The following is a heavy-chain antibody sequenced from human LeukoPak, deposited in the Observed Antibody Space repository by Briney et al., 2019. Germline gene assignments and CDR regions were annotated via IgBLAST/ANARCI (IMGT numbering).Heavy chain of an antibody. D-gene: IGHD3-3*01. CDR2: INHSGST. CDR1: GGSFSGYY. CDR3: ARVSRDFWSGYYTSYFDY. J-gene: IGHJ4*02. V-gene: IGHV4-34*01. Sequence: SETLSLTCAVYGGSFSGYYWSWIRQPPGKGLEWGGEINHSGSTNYNPSLKSRVTISVDTSKNQFSLKLSSVTAADTAVYYCARVSRDFWSGYYTSYFDYWGQGTLVTVSS.